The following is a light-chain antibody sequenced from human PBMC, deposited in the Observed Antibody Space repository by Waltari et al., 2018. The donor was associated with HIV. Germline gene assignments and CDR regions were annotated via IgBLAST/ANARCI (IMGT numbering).Light chain of an antibody. V-gene: IGKV1-5*03. CDR1: QNVGNW. Sequence: DVQMTQSPSTLSASIGDRVSITCRAIQNVGNWLAWYQQKPGKAPSLLISKASTLQIGVPTNFSGSGSGTHFTLTISGLRPDDFATYYCQQYNKFPITFGQGTKL. CDR3: QQYNKFPIT. J-gene: IGKJ2*01. CDR2: KAS.